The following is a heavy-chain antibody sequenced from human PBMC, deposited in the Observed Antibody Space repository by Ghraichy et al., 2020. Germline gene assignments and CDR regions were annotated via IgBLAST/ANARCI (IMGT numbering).Heavy chain of an antibody. Sequence: GGSLRLSCAASGFTFSSYWMSWVRQAPGKGLEWVANIKQDGSEKYYVDSVKGRFTISRDNAKNSLYLQMNSLRAEDTAVYYCARVRSKESYSNYGFGGSLNGGMDVWGQGTTVTVSS. J-gene: IGHJ6*02. CDR2: IKQDGSEK. CDR1: GFTFSSYW. V-gene: IGHV3-7*01. D-gene: IGHD4-11*01. CDR3: ARVRSKESYSNYGFGGSLNGGMDV.